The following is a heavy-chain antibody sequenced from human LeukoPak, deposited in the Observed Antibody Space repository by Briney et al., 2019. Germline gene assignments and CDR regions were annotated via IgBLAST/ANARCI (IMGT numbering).Heavy chain of an antibody. CDR2: IYHSGST. J-gene: IGHJ4*02. CDR1: GGSLSSGGYS. V-gene: IGHV4-30-2*01. D-gene: IGHD2-15*01. CDR3: ARVYCSGGSCYEIDY. Sequence: SETLSLTCAVSGGSLSSGGYSWSWLRQPPGTGLEWIGYIYHSGSTYYNPSLKSRVTISVDRSKNQFSLKLSSVTAADTAVYYCARVYCSGGSCYEIDYWGQGTLVTVSS.